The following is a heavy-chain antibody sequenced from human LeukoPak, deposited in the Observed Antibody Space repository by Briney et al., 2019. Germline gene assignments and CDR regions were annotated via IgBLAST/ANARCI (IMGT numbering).Heavy chain of an antibody. Sequence: SETLSLTCTVSGGSISSYYWSWIRQPPGKGLEWIGYIYYSGSTYYNPSLKSRVTISVDRSKNQFSLKLSSVTAADTAVYYCARGGVEYYGSGSYYWAFDIWGQGTMVTVSS. CDR2: IYYSGST. D-gene: IGHD3-10*01. J-gene: IGHJ3*02. CDR3: ARGGVEYYGSGSYYWAFDI. V-gene: IGHV4-59*12. CDR1: GGSISSYY.